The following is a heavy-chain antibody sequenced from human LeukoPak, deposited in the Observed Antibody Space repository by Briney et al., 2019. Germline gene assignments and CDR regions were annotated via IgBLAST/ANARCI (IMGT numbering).Heavy chain of an antibody. D-gene: IGHD3-3*01. CDR2: IYTSGST. Sequence: KPSETLSLTCTVSGGSISSGSYYWSWIRQPAGKGLEWIGRIYTSGSTNYNPSLKSRVTISVDTSKNQFSLKLSSVTAADTAVYYCAGSGDFWSGYDYWGQGTLVTVSS. CDR3: AGSGDFWSGYDY. CDR1: GGSISSGSYY. V-gene: IGHV4-61*02. J-gene: IGHJ4*02.